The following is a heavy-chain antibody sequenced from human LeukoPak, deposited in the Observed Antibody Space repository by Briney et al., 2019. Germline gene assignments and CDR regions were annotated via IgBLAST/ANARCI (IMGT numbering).Heavy chain of an antibody. Sequence: GGSLRLSCAASGFTFSSCAMHWVRQAPGKRLEWVAVISYDEKNKYYADSVKGRFTISRDNSKNTLYLQMNSLRAEDTAVYYCARGVPYDSWSGPHYSDYWGQGTLVTVSS. J-gene: IGHJ4*02. V-gene: IGHV3-30*04. CDR1: GFTFSSCA. CDR2: ISYDEKNK. D-gene: IGHD3-3*01. CDR3: ARGVPYDSWSGPHYSDY.